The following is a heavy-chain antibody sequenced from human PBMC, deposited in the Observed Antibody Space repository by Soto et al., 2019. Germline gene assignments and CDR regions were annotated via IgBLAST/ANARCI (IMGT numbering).Heavy chain of an antibody. J-gene: IGHJ3*02. CDR2: TYYRSKWYN. Sequence: WQTLSLTCGISGDSVSSNSAAWNWIRQSPSRGLEWLGRTYYRSKWYNDYAVSVKSRITINPDTSKNQFSLQLNSVTTEDTAVYYCARDLYIYSSGWPHGSFDIWGQGTMVTVSS. CDR1: GDSVSSNSAA. D-gene: IGHD6-19*01. CDR3: ARDLYIYSSGWPHGSFDI. V-gene: IGHV6-1*01.